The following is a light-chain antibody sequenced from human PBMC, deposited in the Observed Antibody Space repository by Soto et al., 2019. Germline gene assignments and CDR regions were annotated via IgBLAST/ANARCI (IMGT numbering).Light chain of an antibody. CDR1: QSVSSNY. CDR3: QQYGGAPYT. J-gene: IGKJ2*01. V-gene: IGKV3-20*01. Sequence: EIGLTQSRGTLSLSPGEGTTLSCRASQSVSSNYLAWYHHKPGQAPRLLIYGASHRATGTPDRFSGSGSGTDFTLTISRLEPEDFAVYYCQQYGGAPYTFGQGTKVEIK. CDR2: GAS.